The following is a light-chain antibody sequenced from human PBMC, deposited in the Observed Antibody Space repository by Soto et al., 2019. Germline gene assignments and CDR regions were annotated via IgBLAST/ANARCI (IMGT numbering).Light chain of an antibody. V-gene: IGKV1-39*01. J-gene: IGKJ5*01. CDR3: QQSYSHLIT. Sequence: DIEMTHTPSSLSASVGDRVNITFRASQTISRSLNWYQQKPGRAPKLLIFRASTLQSGVPSRFSGGGSGTDFTLTINRLQPEDFATYYCQQSYSHLITFGQGTRLEIK. CDR1: QTISRS. CDR2: RAS.